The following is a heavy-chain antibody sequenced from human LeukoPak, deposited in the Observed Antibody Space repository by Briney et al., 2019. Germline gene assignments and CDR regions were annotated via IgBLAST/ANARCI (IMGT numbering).Heavy chain of an antibody. V-gene: IGHV4-61*02. D-gene: IGHD4-11*01. J-gene: IGHJ4*02. Sequence: SQTLSLTCTVSAGSTSSGSYYWSWTRQPAGKGLEWIGRIYTSGSTNYNPSLKSRVTISVDTSKNQFSLKLSSVTAADTAVYYCARDLRGNYGILDYWGQGTLVTVSS. CDR3: ARDLRGNYGILDY. CDR2: IYTSGST. CDR1: AGSTSSGSYY.